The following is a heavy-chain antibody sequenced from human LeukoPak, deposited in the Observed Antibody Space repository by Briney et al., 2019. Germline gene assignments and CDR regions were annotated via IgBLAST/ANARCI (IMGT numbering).Heavy chain of an antibody. J-gene: IGHJ4*02. CDR3: TTRKLVTMVRGVTIAAPSFDY. CDR1: GFTFTNAW. D-gene: IGHD3-10*01. CDR2: IKSKTDGGTT. V-gene: IGHV3-15*01. Sequence: GGSLRLSCGASGFTFTNAWMSWVRQAPGKGLEWVGRIKSKTDGGTTDYAAPVKGRFTISRDDSKNTLYLQMNSLKTEDTAVYYCTTRKLVTMVRGVTIAAPSFDYWGQGTLVTVSS.